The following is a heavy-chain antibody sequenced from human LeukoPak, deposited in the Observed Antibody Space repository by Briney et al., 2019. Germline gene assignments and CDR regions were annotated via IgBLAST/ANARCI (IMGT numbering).Heavy chain of an antibody. V-gene: IGHV1-2*02. Sequence: GASVKVSCKASGYTFTGYYIHWVRQAPGQGLEWMGWVNPNSGDTNYPQKFQGRVTMTRDTSITTAYMELTGLRSDDTAVYYCARDPGVRGTTYWYFVLWGRGTLVTVSS. D-gene: IGHD4-17*01. CDR1: GYTFTGYY. CDR2: VNPNSGDT. J-gene: IGHJ2*01. CDR3: ARDPGVRGTTYWYFVL.